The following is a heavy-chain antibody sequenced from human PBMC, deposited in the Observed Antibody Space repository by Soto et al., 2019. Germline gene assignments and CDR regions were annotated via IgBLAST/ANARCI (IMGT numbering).Heavy chain of an antibody. J-gene: IGHJ6*02. V-gene: IGHV4-39*01. D-gene: IGHD3-10*01. CDR2: IYYSGST. CDR3: ARVYGSGSYYQAYYYYYGMDV. CDR1: GGSISSSSYY. Sequence: SATLSLTCTFSGGSISSSSYYWGWIRQPPGKGLEWIGSIYYSGSTYYNPPLKSRVTISVDTSKNQFSLKLSSVTAADTAVYYCARVYGSGSYYQAYYYYYGMDVWGQGTTVTVSS.